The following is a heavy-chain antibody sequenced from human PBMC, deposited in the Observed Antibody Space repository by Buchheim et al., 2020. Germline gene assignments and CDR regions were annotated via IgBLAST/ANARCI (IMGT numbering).Heavy chain of an antibody. CDR2: IDHSGFS. CDR1: GDSVSNGNW. V-gene: IGHV4-4*02. Sequence: QVQLQESGPGLVKPSGTLSLTCAVSGDSVSNGNWWNWVRQPPGKGLEWIGEIDHSGFSKYNPSLKIRVTIELDKPKNQFSMKLTSVTAADTAVYYCARDSGYRSEYWGQGTL. D-gene: IGHD5-18*01. CDR3: ARDSGYRSEY. J-gene: IGHJ4*02.